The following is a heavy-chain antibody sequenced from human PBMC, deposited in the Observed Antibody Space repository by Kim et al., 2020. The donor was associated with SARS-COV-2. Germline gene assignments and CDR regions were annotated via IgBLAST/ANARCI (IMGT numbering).Heavy chain of an antibody. J-gene: IGHJ4*02. D-gene: IGHD3-22*01. CDR3: AATYYFDTSGFDY. Sequence: SGEGRFSISRKNAKNSLFLQMKSLRAEDTAVYYCAATYYFDTSGFDYWGQGALVTVSS. V-gene: IGHV3-11*04.